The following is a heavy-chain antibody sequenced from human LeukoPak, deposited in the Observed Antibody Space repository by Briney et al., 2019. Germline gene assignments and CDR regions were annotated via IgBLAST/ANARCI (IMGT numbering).Heavy chain of an antibody. D-gene: IGHD5-12*01. CDR2: ISSSSSTI. Sequence: GGSLRLPCAASGFTFSSYSMNWVRQAPGKGLEWVSYISSSSSTIYYADSVKGRFTISRDNAKNSLYLQMNSLRAEDTAVYYCATRLEGDAFDIWGQGTMVTVSS. CDR3: ATRLEGDAFDI. V-gene: IGHV3-48*01. CDR1: GFTFSSYS. J-gene: IGHJ3*02.